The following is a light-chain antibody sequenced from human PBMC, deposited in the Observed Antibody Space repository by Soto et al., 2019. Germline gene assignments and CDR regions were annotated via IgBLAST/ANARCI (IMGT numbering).Light chain of an antibody. CDR3: QQYGTSPRT. J-gene: IGKJ1*01. CDR1: QSVNNRY. Sequence: EIVLTQSPGTLSLSPGERATLSCRASQSVNNRYLAWYQQKPGQAPRLLIYGASSRATGIPDRFSGSGSGTDFTLAISRLEPEDFAVYYCQQYGTSPRTFGQGTKVDIK. CDR2: GAS. V-gene: IGKV3-20*01.